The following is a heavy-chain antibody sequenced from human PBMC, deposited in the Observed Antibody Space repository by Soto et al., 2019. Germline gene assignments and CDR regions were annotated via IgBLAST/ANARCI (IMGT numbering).Heavy chain of an antibody. D-gene: IGHD3-22*01. CDR1: GGAFSSYA. Sequence: SVKVSCKAFGGAFSSYAISWVRQAPGQGLEWGGGIIPIFGTGNYAQKFQGRVTITADESTSAAYMELSSLRSEDTAGYYCARSDSSGYYLAGGYWGQGTLVTDSS. V-gene: IGHV1-69*13. J-gene: IGHJ4*02. CDR2: IIPIFGTG. CDR3: ARSDSSGYYLAGGY.